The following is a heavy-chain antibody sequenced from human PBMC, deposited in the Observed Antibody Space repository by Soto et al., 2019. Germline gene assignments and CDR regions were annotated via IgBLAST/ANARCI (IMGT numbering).Heavy chain of an antibody. CDR1: GYTFSSYH. CDR3: ARDLPPVDS. CDR2: ISAYNGNT. Sequence: QIQLVQSGAEVKKPGASVKVSCKASGYTFSSYHITWVRQAPGQGLEWMGWISAYNGNTNYAQNLQGRVTMTTDPSTSTAYMELRSLRSDDTAGYYCARDLPPVDSWGQGTLVTVSS. J-gene: IGHJ4*02. V-gene: IGHV1-18*01.